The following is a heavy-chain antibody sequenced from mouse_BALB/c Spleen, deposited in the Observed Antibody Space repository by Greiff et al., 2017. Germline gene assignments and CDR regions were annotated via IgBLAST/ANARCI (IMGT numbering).Heavy chain of an antibody. CDR3: ARYYGYSY. J-gene: IGHJ2*01. V-gene: IGHV1-12*01. D-gene: IGHD2-3*01. CDR2: IYPGNGDT. CDR1: GYTFTSYN. Sequence: QVQLQQPGAELVKPGASVKMSCKASGYTFTSYNMHWVKQTPGQGLEWIGAIYPGNGDTSYNQKFKGKATLTADKSSSTAYMQLSSLTSEDSAVYYCARYYGYSYWGQGTTLTVSS.